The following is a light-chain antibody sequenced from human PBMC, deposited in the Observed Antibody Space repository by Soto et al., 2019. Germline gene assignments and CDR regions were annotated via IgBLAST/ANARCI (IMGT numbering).Light chain of an antibody. J-gene: IGLJ2*01. CDR1: TTDIRRYNY. CDR3: SSYTSSGTLV. CDR2: EVS. Sequence: QSGLTQPASVSGSPGQSITISCTGTTTDIRRYNYVSWYQHHPDKAPKLILYEVSNRPSGVSDRFSGSKSGTTASLTISGLQPEDEASYYCSSYTSSGTLVFGGGTKVTVL. V-gene: IGLV2-14*01.